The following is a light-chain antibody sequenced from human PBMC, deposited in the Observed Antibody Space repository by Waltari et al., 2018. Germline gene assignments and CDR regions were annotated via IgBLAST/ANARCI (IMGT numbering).Light chain of an antibody. V-gene: IGKV1-39*01. CDR3: QQSYSNMYT. J-gene: IGKJ2*01. Sequence: DIHMTQSPISLSASVGDRVTITCRTNQSISNYLNWYQQKRGSSPKLLIYGASNLQGGVPSRFTGSGSGKDFTLTISSLQTEDFATYFCQQSYSNMYTFGQGTK. CDR2: GAS. CDR1: QSISNY.